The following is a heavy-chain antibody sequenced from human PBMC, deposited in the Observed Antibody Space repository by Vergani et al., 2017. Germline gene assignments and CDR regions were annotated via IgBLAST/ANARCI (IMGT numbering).Heavy chain of an antibody. CDR2: IYSGDSDT. CDR1: GYSFTSYC. CDR3: ARRKYYYDSSGYYYYYYYGMDV. Sequence: EVQLVQSGAEVKKPGESLKISCKGSGYSFTSYCIGWVRQMPGKGLEWMGIIYSGDSDTRYSPSFQGQVPISADKSISTAYLPWSSLKASDTAMYYCARRKYYYDSSGYYYYYYYGMDVWGQGTTVTVSS. D-gene: IGHD3-22*01. V-gene: IGHV5-51*01. J-gene: IGHJ6*02.